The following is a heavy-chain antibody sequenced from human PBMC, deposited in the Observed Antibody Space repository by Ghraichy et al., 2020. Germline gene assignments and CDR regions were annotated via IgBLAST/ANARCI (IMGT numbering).Heavy chain of an antibody. CDR2: IYYSGST. V-gene: IGHV4-39*01. D-gene: IGHD3-16*01. CDR3: ARQGRGVWGSYAWFDP. J-gene: IGHJ5*02. CDR1: GGSISSSSYY. Sequence: SETLSLTCTVSGGSISSSSYYWGWIRQPPGKGLEWIGSIYYSGSTYYNPSLESRVTISVDTSKNQFSLKLSSVTAADTAVYYCARQGRGVWGSYAWFDPWGQGTLVTVSS.